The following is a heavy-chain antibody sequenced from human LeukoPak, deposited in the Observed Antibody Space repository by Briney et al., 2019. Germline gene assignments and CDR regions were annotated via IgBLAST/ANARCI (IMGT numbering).Heavy chain of an antibody. V-gene: IGHV3-23*01. J-gene: IGHJ4*02. Sequence: GGSLRLSCAASGFIFSTYVMSWVRQAPGKGLEWVSVVSVNGGKTNYADSVKGRFIISRDNLTNTLHLEMNSLRTEDTAVYYCAKGSDEYYRSWSGYLNWGQGTLVTVPS. CDR2: VSVNGGKT. CDR3: AKGSDEYYRSWSGYLN. D-gene: IGHD3-3*01. CDR1: GFIFSTYV.